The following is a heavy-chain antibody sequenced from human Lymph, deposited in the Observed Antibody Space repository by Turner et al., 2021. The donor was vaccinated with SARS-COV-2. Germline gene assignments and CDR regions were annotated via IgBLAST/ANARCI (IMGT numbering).Heavy chain of an antibody. CDR3: ASNFWSAYRLDY. Sequence: QVQLVESGGGVVQPGRSLRLSCAASGFTLSSYAMHWVRQAPGKGLEGVAVISYDGSNKYYTDSVKGRFTISRDNSKNTLYLQMNSLRAEDTAVYYCASNFWSAYRLDYWGQGTLVTVSS. J-gene: IGHJ4*02. CDR2: ISYDGSNK. CDR1: GFTLSSYA. V-gene: IGHV3-30-3*01. D-gene: IGHD3-3*01.